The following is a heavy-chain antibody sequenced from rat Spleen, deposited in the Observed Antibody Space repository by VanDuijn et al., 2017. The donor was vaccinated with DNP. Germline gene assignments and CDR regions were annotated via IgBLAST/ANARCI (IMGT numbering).Heavy chain of an antibody. J-gene: IGHJ3*01. Sequence: EVQLVKSGGGLVQPGRSMKLSCAASGFTFSNYDMAWVRQAPTKGLEWVASISYDGSSTYYRDSVKGRFTISRDNAKNTLYLQMDSLRSEDTATYYCAKDIGGPFAYWGQGTLVTVSS. V-gene: IGHV5-20*01. CDR1: GFTFSNYD. CDR3: AKDIGGPFAY. CDR2: ISYDGSST.